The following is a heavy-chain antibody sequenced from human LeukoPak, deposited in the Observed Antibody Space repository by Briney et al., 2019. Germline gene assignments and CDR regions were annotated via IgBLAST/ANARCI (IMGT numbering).Heavy chain of an antibody. Sequence: PGGSLRLSCAASGFTFSSYAMHWVRQAPGKGLEWVAVISYDGSNKYYADSVKGRFTISRDNSKNTLYLQMNSLRAEDTAVYYCAREYYDRSGYCFDYWGQGTLVTVSS. CDR3: AREYYDRSGYCFDY. D-gene: IGHD3-22*01. V-gene: IGHV3-30*04. CDR2: ISYDGSNK. CDR1: GFTFSSYA. J-gene: IGHJ4*02.